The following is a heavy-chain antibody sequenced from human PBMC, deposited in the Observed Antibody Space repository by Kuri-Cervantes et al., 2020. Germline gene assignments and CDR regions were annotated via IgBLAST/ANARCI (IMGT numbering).Heavy chain of an antibody. CDR2: INHSGST. V-gene: IGHV4-34*01. D-gene: IGHD2-2*01. Sequence: ETLSLTCAVYGGSFSDYYWSWIRQPPGKGLEWIGEINHSGSTYYNPSLKSRVTISVDTSKNQFSLKLSSVTAADTAVYYCARVPPAGMDYWGQGTLVTVSS. J-gene: IGHJ4*02. CDR1: GGSFSDYY. CDR3: ARVPPAGMDY.